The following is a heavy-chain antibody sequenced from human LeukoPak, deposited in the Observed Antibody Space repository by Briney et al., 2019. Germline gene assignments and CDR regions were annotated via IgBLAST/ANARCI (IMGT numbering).Heavy chain of an antibody. CDR2: IYYSGST. CDR1: GGSISSYY. J-gene: IGHJ3*02. CDR3: ARPIYDSSGLEAFDI. D-gene: IGHD3-22*01. V-gene: IGHV4-59*01. Sequence: SETLFLTCTVSGGSISSYYWSWIRQPPGKGLEWIGYIYYSGSTNYNPSLKSRVTISVDTSKNQFSLKLSSVTAADTAVYYCARPIYDSSGLEAFDIWGQGTMVTVSS.